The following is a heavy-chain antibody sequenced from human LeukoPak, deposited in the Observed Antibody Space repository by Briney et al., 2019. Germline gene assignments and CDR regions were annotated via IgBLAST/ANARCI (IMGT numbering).Heavy chain of an antibody. V-gene: IGHV1-18*01. CDR2: INPSGGST. CDR1: GYTFTSYG. D-gene: IGHD1-26*01. CDR3: ARDNSWELPNWFDP. Sequence: GASVKVSCKASGYTFTSYGINWVRQAPGQGLEWMGIINPSGGSTSYAQKFQGRVTMTTDTSTSTAYMELRSLRSDDTAVYYCARDNSWELPNWFDPWGQGTLVTVSS. J-gene: IGHJ5*02.